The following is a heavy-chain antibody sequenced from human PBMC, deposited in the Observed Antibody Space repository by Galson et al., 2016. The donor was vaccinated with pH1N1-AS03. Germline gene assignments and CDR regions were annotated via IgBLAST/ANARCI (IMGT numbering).Heavy chain of an antibody. J-gene: IGHJ4*02. CDR3: AKGHNSVTTAGSD. CDR1: GFTFNNYA. D-gene: IGHD5-24*01. Sequence: SLRLSCAASGFTFNNYAMNWVRQAPGKGLEWVAAVNGGGDVTKYADSVKGRFSISRDNYRNTVFLHMNSLTPEDTAVYYCAKGHNSVTTAGSDWGQGTLVTVSS. CDR2: VNGGGDVT. V-gene: IGHV3-23*01.